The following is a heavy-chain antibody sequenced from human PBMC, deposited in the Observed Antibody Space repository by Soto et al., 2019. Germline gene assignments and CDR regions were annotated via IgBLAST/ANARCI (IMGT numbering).Heavy chain of an antibody. Sequence: KQSQTLSLTCAISGDSVSSNSAAWNWIRQSPSRGLEWLGRTYYRSKWYNDYAVSVKSRITINPDTSKNQFSLQLNSVTPEDTAVYYCAREGVAVTHYYYYYYMDVWGKGTTVTVSS. D-gene: IGHD6-19*01. CDR1: GDSVSSNSAA. V-gene: IGHV6-1*01. CDR2: TYYRSKWYN. CDR3: AREGVAVTHYYYYYYMDV. J-gene: IGHJ6*03.